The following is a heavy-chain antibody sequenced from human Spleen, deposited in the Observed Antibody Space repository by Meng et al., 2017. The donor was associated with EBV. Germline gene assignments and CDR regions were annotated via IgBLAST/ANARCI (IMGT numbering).Heavy chain of an antibody. V-gene: IGHV4-34*01. D-gene: IGHD2/OR15-2a*01. CDR3: ASNIKVPRY. CDR1: GWSFSDYY. J-gene: IGHJ4*02. Sequence: VQLQPWGAGLLNASETPSLPCAVYGWSFSDYYWTWIRQPPGMGLEWIGEINHSGITSYNPSLRSRVTISVDTSKNQFSLKLTSVTAADTAVYYCASNIKVPRYWGQGTLVTVSS. CDR2: INHSGIT.